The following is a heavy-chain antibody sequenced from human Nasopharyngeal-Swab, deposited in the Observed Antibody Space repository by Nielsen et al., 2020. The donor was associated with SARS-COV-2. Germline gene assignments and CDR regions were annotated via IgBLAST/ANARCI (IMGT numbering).Heavy chain of an antibody. CDR3: ARGLSGIVPSPILGLGPYYYYYYMDV. V-gene: IGHV4-34*01. D-gene: IGHD7-27*01. Sequence: AETLSLTCAVYGGSCSADYWGWIRQPPGRGLEWIGEINQSGSTNYNPSLKSRVTISVDPSKNQFSLRLSSVTAADTAVYYCARGLSGIVPSPILGLGPYYYYYYMDVWGKGTTVTVSS. J-gene: IGHJ6*03. CDR1: GGSCSADY. CDR2: INQSGST.